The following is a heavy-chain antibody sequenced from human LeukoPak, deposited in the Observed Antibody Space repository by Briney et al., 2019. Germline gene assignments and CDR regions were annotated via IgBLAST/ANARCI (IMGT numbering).Heavy chain of an antibody. CDR2: IYPGDSET. Sequence: GESLKISCKGSGYTFTSYWIGWVRQMPGKGLEWMGIIYPGDSETTYSPSFQGQVTFSADKSITTAYLQWSSLKASDTAIYFCARARYSASGTQGFDYWGQGTLLTVSS. V-gene: IGHV5-51*01. CDR1: GYTFTSYW. J-gene: IGHJ4*02. D-gene: IGHD1-26*01. CDR3: ARARYSASGTQGFDY.